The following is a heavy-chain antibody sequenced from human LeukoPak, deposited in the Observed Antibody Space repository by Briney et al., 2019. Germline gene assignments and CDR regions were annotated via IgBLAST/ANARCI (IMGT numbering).Heavy chain of an antibody. CDR2: ISGSGGST. Sequence: AGSLRLSCAASGFTFSGYAMRWVRQATGKGLEWVSAISGSGGSTYYADSVKGRFNISRDNSKNTLYLQMNSLRAEDTAVYYCAKGGAARPGGAFDIWGQGTMVTVSS. D-gene: IGHD6-6*01. J-gene: IGHJ3*02. CDR1: GFTFSGYA. V-gene: IGHV3-23*01. CDR3: AKGGAARPGGAFDI.